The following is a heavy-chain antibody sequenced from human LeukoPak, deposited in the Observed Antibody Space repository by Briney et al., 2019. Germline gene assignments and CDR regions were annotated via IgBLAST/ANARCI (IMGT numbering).Heavy chain of an antibody. CDR1: GFTFSSNG. CDR2: IRYDGSNK. D-gene: IGHD3-16*02. V-gene: IGHV3-30*02. Sequence: PGGSLRLSCAASGFTFSSNGMHWVRQAPGKGLEWVALIRYDGSNKYYADSVKGRFTISRDNSKNTLYLQMNSLRAEDTAVYYCAKAHYVWGSYRYSFDYWGQGTLVTVSS. CDR3: AKAHYVWGSYRYSFDY. J-gene: IGHJ4*02.